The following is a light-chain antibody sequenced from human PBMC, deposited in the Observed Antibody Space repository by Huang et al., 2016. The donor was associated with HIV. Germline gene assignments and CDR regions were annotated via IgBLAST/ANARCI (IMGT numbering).Light chain of an antibody. J-gene: IGKJ1*01. CDR1: QSISYW. CDR3: QQYNSFSWT. V-gene: IGKV1-5*03. Sequence: DIQMTQSPSTLSASVGDRVTITCRASQSISYWLAWYQQKPGKAPNLLIYKASSLESGVPSRCSGSGSGTEFTLTISSLQPDDFATYYCQQYNSFSWTFGQGTKVGIK. CDR2: KAS.